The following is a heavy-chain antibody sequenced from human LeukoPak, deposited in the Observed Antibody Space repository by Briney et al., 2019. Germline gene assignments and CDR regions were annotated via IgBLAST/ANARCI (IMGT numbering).Heavy chain of an antibody. Sequence: GGSLRLSCAASGLTFSSYAMSWVRQAPGKGLEWVSAISGSGGSTYYADSVKGRFTISRDNSKNTLYLQTNSLRAEDTAVYYCAKPSCSSTSCSPSFYYYGMDVWGQGTTVTVSS. CDR3: AKPSCSSTSCSPSFYYYGMDV. CDR2: ISGSGGST. D-gene: IGHD2-2*01. J-gene: IGHJ6*02. CDR1: GLTFSSYA. V-gene: IGHV3-23*01.